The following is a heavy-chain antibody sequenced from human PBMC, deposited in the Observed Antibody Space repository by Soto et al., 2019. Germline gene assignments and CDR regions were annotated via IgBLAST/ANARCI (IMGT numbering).Heavy chain of an antibody. V-gene: IGHV1-18*01. J-gene: IGHJ4*02. CDR1: GYTFTSYG. Sequence: EASVKVSCKASGYTFTSYGISWVRQAPGQGLEWMGWISAYNGNTNYAQKLQGRVTMTTDTSTSTAYMELRSLRSDDTAVYYCATMVRGYWFFDYWGQGTLVTVSS. CDR3: ATMVRGYWFFDY. D-gene: IGHD3-10*01. CDR2: ISAYNGNT.